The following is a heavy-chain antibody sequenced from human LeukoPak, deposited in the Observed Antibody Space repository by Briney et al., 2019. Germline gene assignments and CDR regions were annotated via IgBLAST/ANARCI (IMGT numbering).Heavy chain of an antibody. CDR1: GYSISSGYY. CDR3: ARDRGDHYYYYYMDV. CDR2: IYHSGST. D-gene: IGHD3-10*01. V-gene: IGHV4-38-2*02. J-gene: IGHJ6*03. Sequence: PSETLSLTCTVSGYSISSGYYWGWIRQPPGKGLEWIGSIYHSGSTYYNPSLKSRVTISVDTSKNQFSLKLSSVTAADTAVYYCARDRGDHYYYYYMDVWGKGTTVTVSS.